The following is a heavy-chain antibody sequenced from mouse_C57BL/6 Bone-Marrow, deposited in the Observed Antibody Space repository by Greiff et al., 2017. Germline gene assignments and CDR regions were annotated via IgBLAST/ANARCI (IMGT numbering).Heavy chain of an antibody. CDR2: IDPSDSYT. Sequence: QVQLQQPGAELVMPGASVKLSCKASGYTFTSYWMHWVKQRPGQGLEWIGEIDPSDSYTNYNQKVKGKSTLNVDKSSSPAYMQPSSLTSVDSAVYYCARGIPDYYVSSRYAMDYWGQGTSVTVSS. J-gene: IGHJ4*01. CDR3: ARGIPDYYVSSRYAMDY. V-gene: IGHV1-69*01. CDR1: GYTFTSYW. D-gene: IGHD1-1*01.